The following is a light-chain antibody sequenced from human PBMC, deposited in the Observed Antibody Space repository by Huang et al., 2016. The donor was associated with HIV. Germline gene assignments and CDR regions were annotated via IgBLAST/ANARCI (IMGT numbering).Light chain of an antibody. CDR2: CAS. V-gene: IGKV3-15*01. CDR3: HQYNDWPPWT. J-gene: IGKJ1*01. CDR1: QNIDTN. Sequence: EIVMTQSPATLSVSPGERAILLCRASQNIDTNVAWYQQKPGQAPRLLIFCASTRATGISARFTGGGSETEVTLTINSVQSEDVAMYYCHQYNDWPPWTFGQGTRVEI.